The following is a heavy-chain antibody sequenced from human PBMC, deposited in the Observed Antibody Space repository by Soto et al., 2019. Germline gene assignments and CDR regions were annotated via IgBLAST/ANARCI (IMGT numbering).Heavy chain of an antibody. Sequence: VHLLESGGGLVQPGGSLKLSCATSGVGFSNYGMSWVRQAPGKGLEWVSGISDSGDSTYYADPVKGRFTISGDNSKRTLYLQMNSLRAEDTAIYYCATDPRGPDYWGQGTQVTVS. CDR2: ISDSGDST. CDR3: ATDPRGPDY. CDR1: GVGFSNYG. J-gene: IGHJ4*02. V-gene: IGHV3-23*01.